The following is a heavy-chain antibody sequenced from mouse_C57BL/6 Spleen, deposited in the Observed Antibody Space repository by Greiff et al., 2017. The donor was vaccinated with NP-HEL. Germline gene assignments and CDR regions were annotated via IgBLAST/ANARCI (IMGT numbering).Heavy chain of an antibody. D-gene: IGHD1-1*01. CDR2: ISDGGSYT. J-gene: IGHJ4*01. V-gene: IGHV5-4*03. CDR3: ARVGTTVVNAMDY. Sequence: EVKLMESGGGLVKPGGSLKLSCAASGFTFSSYAMSWVRQTPEKRLEWVATISDGGSYTYYPDNVKGRFTISRDNAKNNLYLQMSHLKSEDTAMYYCARVGTTVVNAMDYWGQGTSVTVSS. CDR1: GFTFSSYA.